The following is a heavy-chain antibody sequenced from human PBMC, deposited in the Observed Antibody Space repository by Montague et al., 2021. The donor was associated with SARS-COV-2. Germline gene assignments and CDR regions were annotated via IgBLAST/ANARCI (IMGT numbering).Heavy chain of an antibody. CDR2: ISTSSSTI. D-gene: IGHD6-13*01. Sequence: SLRLSCAASGFTFSSYSMNWVRQAPGKGLEWVSYISTSSSTIYYADSVKGRFTISRDNGKNSLYLQMNSLRDGDTAVYYCSTIAAADTLYYYYGMDVWGQGTTVTVSS. J-gene: IGHJ6*02. V-gene: IGHV3-48*02. CDR1: GFTFSSYS. CDR3: STIAAADTLYYYYGMDV.